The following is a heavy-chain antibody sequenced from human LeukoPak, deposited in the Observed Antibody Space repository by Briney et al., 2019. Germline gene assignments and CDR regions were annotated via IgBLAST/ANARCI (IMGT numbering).Heavy chain of an antibody. V-gene: IGHV4-59*08. J-gene: IGHJ3*02. D-gene: IGHD3-16*01. CDR1: GGSISSYY. Sequence: SETLSLTCTVSGGSISSYYWSWIRQPPGKGLEWIGYIYHSGSTNYNPSLKSRVTISVDTSKNQFSLKLSSVTAADTAVYYCARHLITYDAFHIWGQGTMVTVSS. CDR3: ARHLITYDAFHI. CDR2: IYHSGST.